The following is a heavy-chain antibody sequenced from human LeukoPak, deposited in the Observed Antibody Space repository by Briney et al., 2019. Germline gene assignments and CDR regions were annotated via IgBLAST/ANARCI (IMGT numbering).Heavy chain of an antibody. D-gene: IGHD3-22*01. V-gene: IGHV4-39*01. CDR1: GCSISSSSYF. Sequence: SETLSLTCAVSGCSISSSSYFWAWLPQPPGGGLVWIGSISCSWSTYSNPSLMSRVTISVDTSKNQFSLKLSSVTAADTAVFYCARYFYDTSGTYYPYFDYWGQGILVTVSS. CDR3: ARYFYDTSGTYYPYFDY. J-gene: IGHJ4*02. CDR2: ISCSWST.